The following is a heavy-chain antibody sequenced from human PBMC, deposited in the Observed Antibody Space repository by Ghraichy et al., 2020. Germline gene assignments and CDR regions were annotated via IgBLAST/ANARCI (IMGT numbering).Heavy chain of an antibody. CDR2: FYESGST. D-gene: IGHD3-3*01. V-gene: IGHV4-30-4*01. CDR3: ARGPRFLEWSDWYFDL. CDR1: GGSISSGDYY. Sequence: SETLSLTCTVSGGSISSGDYYWSWIRQPPGKGLEWIGYFYESGSTYYNPSLKSRITISLDTSKNQFSLKLSSVTAADTAVYYCARGPRFLEWSDWYFDLWGRGTLVTVSS. J-gene: IGHJ2*01.